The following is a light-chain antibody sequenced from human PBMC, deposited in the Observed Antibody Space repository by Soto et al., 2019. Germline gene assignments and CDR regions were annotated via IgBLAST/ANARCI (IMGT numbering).Light chain of an antibody. CDR1: SSDVGAYNY. CDR3: QSYDSRLSNYV. J-gene: IGLJ1*01. V-gene: IGLV2-14*01. Sequence: QSALTQPASVSGSPGQSITISCAGTSSDVGAYNYVSWYQQHPGKGPKLLIYEVSNRPSGISNRFSGSKSGNTASLTISGLQAEDEADYYCQSYDSRLSNYVFGGGTKLTVL. CDR2: EVS.